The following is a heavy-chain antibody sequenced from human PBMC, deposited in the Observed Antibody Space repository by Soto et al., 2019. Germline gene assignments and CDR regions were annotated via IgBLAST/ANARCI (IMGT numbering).Heavy chain of an antibody. D-gene: IGHD2-21*01. CDR2: IIPMFGTP. V-gene: IGHV1-69*06. J-gene: IGHJ4*02. CDR3: AIGSVVVMGAATGGLIY. CDR1: GGTFSSHG. Sequence: QVQLVQSGAEVKKPGSSVKVSCKASGGTFSSHGITWVRQAPGQGLEWMGGIIPMFGTPKYAQRFQGRVSINADKSTTTAYMALSSLRSEDTAVYYCAIGSVVVMGAATGGLIYWGQGALVTVSS.